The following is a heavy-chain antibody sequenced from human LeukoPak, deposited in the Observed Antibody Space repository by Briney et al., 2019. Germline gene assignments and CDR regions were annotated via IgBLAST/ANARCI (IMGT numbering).Heavy chain of an antibody. V-gene: IGHV1-24*01. J-gene: IGHJ3*02. CDR3: ANVRHCSSTSCYLGAFDI. CDR1: GYTLTELS. D-gene: IGHD2-2*01. Sequence: ASVKVSCKVSGYTLTELSMHWVRQAPGKGLEWMGGFDPEDGETSYAQKFQGRVTMTEDTSTDTAYMGLGGVRSEDTAVYYCANVRHCSSTSCYLGAFDIWGQGTMVTVSS. CDR2: FDPEDGET.